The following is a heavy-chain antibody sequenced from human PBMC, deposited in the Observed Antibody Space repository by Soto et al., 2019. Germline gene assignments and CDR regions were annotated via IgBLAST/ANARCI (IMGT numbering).Heavy chain of an antibody. Sequence: SETLSLTCTVSGGSISSGGYYWSWIRQHPGKGLEWIGYIYYSGSTYYNPSLKSRVTISVDTSKNQFSLKLSSVTAADTAVYYCARGIPSPATGGYFDYWGQGTLVTVSS. D-gene: IGHD2-15*01. J-gene: IGHJ4*02. CDR1: GGSISSGGYY. CDR2: IYYSGST. V-gene: IGHV4-31*03. CDR3: ARGIPSPATGGYFDY.